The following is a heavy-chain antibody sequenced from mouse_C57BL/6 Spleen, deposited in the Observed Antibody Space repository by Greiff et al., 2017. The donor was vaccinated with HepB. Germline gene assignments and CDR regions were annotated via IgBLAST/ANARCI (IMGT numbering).Heavy chain of an antibody. Sequence: DVQLQESGPGLVKPSQSLSLTCSVTGYSITSGYYWNWIRQFPGNKLEWMGYISYDGSNNYNPSLKNRISITRDTSKNQFFLKLNSVTTEDTATYYCARDSSYYGGAMDYWGQGTSVTVSS. CDR3: ARDSSYYGGAMDY. V-gene: IGHV3-6*01. CDR1: GYSITSGYY. J-gene: IGHJ4*01. D-gene: IGHD1-1*01. CDR2: ISYDGSN.